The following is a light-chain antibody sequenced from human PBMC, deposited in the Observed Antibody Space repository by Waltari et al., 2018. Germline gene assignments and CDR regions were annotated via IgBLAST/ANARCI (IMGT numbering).Light chain of an antibody. CDR1: SSDVGGYNY. CDR3: CSFTSRSTWV. Sequence: QSALTQPASVSGSPGQSITISCTGTSSDVGGYNYVSWYQQHPGKVPKLFIFDVSNRPSEVSNRFSGSKSGNTASLTISGLQAEDESDYYCCSFTSRSTWVFGGGTKLTVL. V-gene: IGLV2-14*01. J-gene: IGLJ3*02. CDR2: DVS.